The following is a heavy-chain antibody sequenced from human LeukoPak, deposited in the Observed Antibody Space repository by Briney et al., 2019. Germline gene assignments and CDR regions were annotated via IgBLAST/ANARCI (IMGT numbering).Heavy chain of an antibody. CDR1: GFTLSRYN. J-gene: IGHJ3*02. V-gene: IGHV3-21*01. CDR2: ISSSSSYI. CDR3: ARDESTVTTYGGAFDI. D-gene: IGHD4-11*01. Sequence: GGSLRLSCAASGFTLSRYNLHWVRQAPGKGLEWVSSISSSSSYIYYADSVKGRFTISRDNAKNSLYLQMNSLRAEDTAVYYCARDESTVTTYGGAFDIWGQGTMVTVSS.